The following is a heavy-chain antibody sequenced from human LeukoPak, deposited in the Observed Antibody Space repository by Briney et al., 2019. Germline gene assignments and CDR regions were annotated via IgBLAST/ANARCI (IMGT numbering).Heavy chain of an antibody. V-gene: IGHV4-4*09. D-gene: IGHD6-6*01. Sequence: PSETLSLTCTVSGDSISSYYWSWIRHPPGKGLEWIGYIYTRGGTNYIPSLKGRVTISIDTSKNQFSLKLSSVTAADSAVYYCARLTRLSTSPDRYYLDYWGQGTLVTVSS. J-gene: IGHJ4*02. CDR3: ARLTRLSTSPDRYYLDY. CDR1: GDSISSYY. CDR2: IYTRGGT.